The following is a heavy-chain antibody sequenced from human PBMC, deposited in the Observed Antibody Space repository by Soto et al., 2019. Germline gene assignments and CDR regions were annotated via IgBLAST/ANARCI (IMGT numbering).Heavy chain of an antibody. CDR1: GGSISSSSYY. J-gene: IGHJ4*02. CDR2: IYYSGST. D-gene: IGHD6-6*01. Sequence: SETLSLTCTVSGGSISSSSYYWGWIRQPPGKGLEWIGSIYYSGSTYYNPSLKSRVTISVDTSKNQFSLKLSSVTAADTAVYYCARRIAARPYYFDYWGQGTLVTVSS. CDR3: ARRIAARPYYFDY. V-gene: IGHV4-39*01.